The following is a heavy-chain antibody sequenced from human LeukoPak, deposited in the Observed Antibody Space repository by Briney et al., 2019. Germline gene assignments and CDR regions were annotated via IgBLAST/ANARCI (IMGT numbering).Heavy chain of an antibody. CDR1: GHDFTSYW. CDR2: IHPSDSET. D-gene: IGHD2/OR15-2a*01. Sequence: GESLKISCRSSGHDFTSYWIAWVRQLPGKGLEWMGIIHPSDSETQYGPSFQGQVTISADKSINTAYLEWSALKASDTAIYYCARHNNWAFDYWDRGTLLTVSS. J-gene: IGHJ4*02. V-gene: IGHV5-51*01. CDR3: ARHNNWAFDY.